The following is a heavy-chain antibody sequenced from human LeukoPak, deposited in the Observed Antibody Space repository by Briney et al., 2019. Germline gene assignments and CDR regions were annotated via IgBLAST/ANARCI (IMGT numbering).Heavy chain of an antibody. J-gene: IGHJ4*02. CDR1: GFTFSSYS. D-gene: IGHD2-2*01. V-gene: IGHV3-48*01. CDR3: AGQYCSSTSCHDY. Sequence: GGSLRLSCAASGFTFSSYSMNWVRQAPGKGLEWVSYISSSSSSIYYADSVKGRFTISRDNSKNTLYLQMNSLRAEDTAVYYCAGQYCSSTSCHDYWGQGTLVTVSS. CDR2: ISSSSSSI.